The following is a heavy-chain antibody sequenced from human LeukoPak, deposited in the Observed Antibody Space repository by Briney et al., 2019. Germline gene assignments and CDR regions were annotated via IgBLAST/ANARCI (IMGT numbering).Heavy chain of an antibody. J-gene: IGHJ5*02. V-gene: IGHV3-30-3*01. D-gene: IGHD3-10*01. CDR1: GFTFSSYA. CDR2: ISYDGSNK. CDR3: ARVTYYYGSADNWFDP. Sequence: PGGFLRLSCAASGFTFSSYAMHWVRQAPGKGLEWVAVISYDGSNKYYADSVKGRFTISRDNSKNTLYLQMNSLRAEDTAVYYCARVTYYYGSADNWFDPWGQGTLVTVSS.